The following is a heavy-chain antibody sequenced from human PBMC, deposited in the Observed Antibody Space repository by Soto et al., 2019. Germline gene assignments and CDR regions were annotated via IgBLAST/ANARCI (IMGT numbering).Heavy chain of an antibody. J-gene: IGHJ3*02. CDR1: GFTFGDYA. D-gene: IGHD3-22*01. Sequence: GGSLRLSCTASGFTFGDYAMSWFRQAPGKGLEWVGFIRSKAYGGTTEYAASVKGRFTISRDDSKSIAYLQMNSLETEDTAVYYCTRVSTMIVEDDAFDIWGQGTMVTVSS. CDR2: IRSKAYGGTT. CDR3: TRVSTMIVEDDAFDI. V-gene: IGHV3-49*03.